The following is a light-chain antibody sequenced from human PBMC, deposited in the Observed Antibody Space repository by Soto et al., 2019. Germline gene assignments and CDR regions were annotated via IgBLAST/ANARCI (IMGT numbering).Light chain of an antibody. CDR3: QQTYSALT. Sequence: DIQMTQSPSSLSASVGDRVTITCRASQNINNYLNWYQQKPGKAPKLLIYAASTLQSGVPSRFSGSASGTDFTLTITSLQPDDFATYFCQQTYSALTFGGGTEVDIK. V-gene: IGKV1-39*01. CDR2: AAS. CDR1: QNINNY. J-gene: IGKJ4*01.